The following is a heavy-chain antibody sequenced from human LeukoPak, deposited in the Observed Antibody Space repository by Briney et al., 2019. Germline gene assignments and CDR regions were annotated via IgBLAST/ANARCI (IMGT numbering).Heavy chain of an antibody. CDR3: ARGAYCGGDCSSSDAFGI. Sequence: ASVKVSCKASGYTFTSYGFSWVRQAPGQGLEWMGWISAYNGNTNYAQKFQGRVTMTTDTSTSTAYMELRSLRSDDTAVYYCARGAYCGGDCSSSDAFGIWGRGTMVSVSS. V-gene: IGHV1-18*01. CDR2: ISAYNGNT. CDR1: GYTFTSYG. J-gene: IGHJ3*02. D-gene: IGHD2-21*02.